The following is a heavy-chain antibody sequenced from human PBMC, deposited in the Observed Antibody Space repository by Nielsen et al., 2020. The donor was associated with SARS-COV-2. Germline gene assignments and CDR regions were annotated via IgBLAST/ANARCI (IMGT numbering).Heavy chain of an antibody. CDR3: ARERTGTTYLKVDAFDI. V-gene: IGHV3-30-3*01. CDR2: ISYDGSNK. J-gene: IGHJ3*02. D-gene: IGHD1-7*01. Sequence: GESLKISCAASGFTFSSYAMHWVRQAPGKGLEWVAVISYDGSNKYYADSVKGRFTISRDNSKNTLYLQMNSLRAEDTAVYYCARERTGTTYLKVDAFDIWGQGTMVTVSS. CDR1: GFTFSSYA.